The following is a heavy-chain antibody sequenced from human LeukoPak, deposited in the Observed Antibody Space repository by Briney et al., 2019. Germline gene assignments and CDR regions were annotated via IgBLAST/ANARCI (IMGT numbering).Heavy chain of an antibody. CDR2: ISGSGGGT. V-gene: IGHV3-23*01. D-gene: IGHD2-15*01. J-gene: IGHJ4*02. Sequence: GGSLRLSCAASGFTFSSYAMSWVRQAPGKGLEWVSAISGSGGGTYYADSVKGRFTISRDNSKNTLYLQMNSLRAEDTVVYYCAKEGGVVAATNHFDYWGQGTLVTVSS. CDR3: AKEGGVVAATNHFDY. CDR1: GFTFSSYA.